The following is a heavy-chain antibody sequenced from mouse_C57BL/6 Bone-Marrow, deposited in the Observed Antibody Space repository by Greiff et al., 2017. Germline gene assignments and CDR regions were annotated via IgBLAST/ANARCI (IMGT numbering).Heavy chain of an antibody. CDR3: ARGSSGYTWFAY. D-gene: IGHD3-2*02. CDR1: GYTFTSHW. CDR2: IFPGSGST. Sequence: VKLMESGPELVRPGASVKISCKAPGYTFTSHWMQWVRQRPGQGLEWIGEIFPGSGSTYYNEKFKGKATLTVDTSSSTAYMQLSSLTSEDSAVDLCARGSSGYTWFAYWGQGTLVTVSA. V-gene: IGHV1-56*01. J-gene: IGHJ3*01.